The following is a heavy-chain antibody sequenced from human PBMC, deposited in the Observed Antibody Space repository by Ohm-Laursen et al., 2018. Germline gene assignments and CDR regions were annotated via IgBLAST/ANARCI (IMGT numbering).Heavy chain of an antibody. V-gene: IGHV4-39*01. J-gene: IGHJ3*02. D-gene: IGHD2-15*01. CDR3: ARRGPRDVFDI. CDR1: GGSISSDSYY. Sequence: TLSLTCTVSGGSISSDSYYWGWIRQPPGKGLEWIGSIYYSGHTYYNPSLKSRVTMSVDTSKNQFSLKLSSVTAADTAVCYCARRGPRDVFDIWGQGTMVTVSS. CDR2: IYYSGHT.